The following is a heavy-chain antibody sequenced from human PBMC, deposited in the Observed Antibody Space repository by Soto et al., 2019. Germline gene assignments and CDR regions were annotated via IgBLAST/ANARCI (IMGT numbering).Heavy chain of an antibody. D-gene: IGHD5-12*01. Sequence: GGSLRLSCAASGFSFSSYAMSWVRQAPGKGLEWVSAISGSGGSTYYADSVKGRFTISRDNSKNTLYLQMNSLRAEDTAVYYCAKDRDGYHNPGYWGQGTLVTVSS. V-gene: IGHV3-23*01. CDR2: ISGSGGST. CDR3: AKDRDGYHNPGY. J-gene: IGHJ4*02. CDR1: GFSFSSYA.